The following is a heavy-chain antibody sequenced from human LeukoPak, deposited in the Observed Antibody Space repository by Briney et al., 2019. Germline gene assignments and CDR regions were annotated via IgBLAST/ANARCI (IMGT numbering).Heavy chain of an antibody. Sequence: VGSLSLSCTASGFTLRNYWMHWVRQVPGKRLVWVSGISGDGSVTNYAGSVQGRFPISRDNAKNILYLQNNSLRSEDTAVYDCARYSSSSGGAAYDIDYWGHGTLVTVSS. CDR1: GFTLRNYW. D-gene: IGHD6-6*01. CDR3: ARYSSSSGGAAYDIDY. J-gene: IGHJ4*01. CDR2: ISGDGSVT. V-gene: IGHV3-74*01.